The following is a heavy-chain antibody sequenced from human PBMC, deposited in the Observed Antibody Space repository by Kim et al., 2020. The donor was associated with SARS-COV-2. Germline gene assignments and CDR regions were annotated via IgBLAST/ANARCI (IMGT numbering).Heavy chain of an antibody. Sequence: GGVGRSDYADSVKGRFTISRDNSKNMLYLQMNSLRAEDTAIYYCANRLAANHWGRGTLVTVSS. D-gene: IGHD3-16*01. CDR2: GGVGRS. V-gene: IGHV3-23*01. CDR3: ANRLAANH. J-gene: IGHJ5*02.